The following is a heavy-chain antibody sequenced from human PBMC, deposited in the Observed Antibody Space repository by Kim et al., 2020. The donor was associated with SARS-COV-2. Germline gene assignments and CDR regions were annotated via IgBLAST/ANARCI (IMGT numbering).Heavy chain of an antibody. Sequence: ASVKVSCKASGYTFTSYDINWVRQATGQGLEWMGWMNPNSGNTGYAQKFQGRVTMTRNTSISTAYMELSNLRSEDTAVYYCARGHLKSIVVVIAPRPYYYYMDVWGKGTTVSVSS. D-gene: IGHD2-21*01. J-gene: IGHJ6*03. CDR3: ARGHLKSIVVVIAPRPYYYYMDV. CDR1: GYTFTSYD. CDR2: MNPNSGNT. V-gene: IGHV1-8*01.